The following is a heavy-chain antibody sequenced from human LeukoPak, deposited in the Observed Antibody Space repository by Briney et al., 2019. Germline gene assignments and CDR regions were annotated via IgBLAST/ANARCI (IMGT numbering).Heavy chain of an antibody. Sequence: GRTLRHSCSAPGFTYSRLAKSCYPQSPGEEPAWVSAISGSGGSTYYAGSVKGRLTISRDNSKTTLYLQMNSLRPQDTAVYYCAKALPYGDYFDYWGQGTLVTVSS. CDR2: ISGSGGST. CDR1: GFTYSRLA. CDR3: AKALPYGDYFDY. D-gene: IGHD4-17*01. J-gene: IGHJ4*02. V-gene: IGHV3-23*01.